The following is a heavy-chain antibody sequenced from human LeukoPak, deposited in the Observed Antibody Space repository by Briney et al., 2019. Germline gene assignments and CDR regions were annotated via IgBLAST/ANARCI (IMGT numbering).Heavy chain of an antibody. CDR1: GFTFSNYA. V-gene: IGHV3-30-3*01. J-gene: IGHJ5*02. CDR2: ISYDGSNE. Sequence: GGSLRLSCAASGFTFSNYAMHWVRQAPGKGLEWVAVISYDGSNEYHADSVKGRSTISRDNAKNSLYLQMNSLRAEDTAVYYCASLREYYGSGSYNWFDPWGQGTLVTVSS. CDR3: ASLREYYGSGSYNWFDP. D-gene: IGHD3-10*01.